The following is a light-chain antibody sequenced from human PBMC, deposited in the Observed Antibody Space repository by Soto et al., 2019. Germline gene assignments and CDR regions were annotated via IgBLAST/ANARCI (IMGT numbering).Light chain of an antibody. Sequence: EIVMTQSPATLSVSPGERATLSCRANQTASSNLAWFQQKPGQAPSLLIYGASTRATGIPARFSGSGSGTEFTLTISSLQSEDFAVYYCQQYNNWPRTFGQGTRVEIK. CDR3: QQYNNWPRT. J-gene: IGKJ1*01. CDR2: GAS. V-gene: IGKV3-15*01. CDR1: QTASSN.